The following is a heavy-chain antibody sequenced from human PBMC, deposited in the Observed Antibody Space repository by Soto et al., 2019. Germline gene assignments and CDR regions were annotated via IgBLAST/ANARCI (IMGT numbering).Heavy chain of an antibody. CDR3: ARDHYVYDILTGYGYYYGMDV. CDR1: GCYIGSGVYY. J-gene: IGHJ6*02. D-gene: IGHD3-9*01. CDR2: IYYSGST. Sequence: SETLSRTCTIAGCYIGSGVYYWSWIRQPPGKGLEWIGYIYYSGSTYYNPSLKSRVTISVDTSKNQFSLKLSSVTAADTAVYYCARDHYVYDILTGYGYYYGMDVWGQGTTVT. V-gene: IGHV4-30-4*01.